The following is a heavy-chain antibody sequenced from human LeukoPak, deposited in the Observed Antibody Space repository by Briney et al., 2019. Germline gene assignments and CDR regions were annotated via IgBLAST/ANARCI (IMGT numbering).Heavy chain of an antibody. Sequence: SETLSLTCTVSGGSVSSGNYYWSWIRQPPGKGLEWIGYIYYSGSTNYNPSLKSRVTISVDTSKNQFSLKLSSVTAADTAVYYCARGKSRSAAMDYWGQGTLVTVSS. CDR2: IYYSGST. CDR1: GGSVSSGNYY. D-gene: IGHD2-2*01. V-gene: IGHV4-61*01. J-gene: IGHJ4*02. CDR3: ARGKSRSAAMDY.